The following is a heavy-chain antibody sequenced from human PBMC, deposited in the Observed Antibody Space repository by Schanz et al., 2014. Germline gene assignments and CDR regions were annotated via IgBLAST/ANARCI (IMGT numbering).Heavy chain of an antibody. CDR2: INWNGGST. Sequence: EVQLVESGGGLAQPGGSLRLSCAASGFGFDDYAMSWVRQAPGKGLEWVSGINWNGGSTGYADSVKGRFTISRDNAKSSLYLQMNSLRAEDTALYYCARDSASSSWYRRGYWGQGTLVTVSS. D-gene: IGHD6-13*01. J-gene: IGHJ4*02. CDR3: ARDSASSSWYRRGY. V-gene: IGHV3-20*04. CDR1: GFGFDDYA.